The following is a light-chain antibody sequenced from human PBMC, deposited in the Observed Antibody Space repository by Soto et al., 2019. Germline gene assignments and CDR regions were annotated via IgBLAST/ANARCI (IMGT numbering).Light chain of an antibody. CDR3: QQRGNWPRTWA. CDR1: QSVSSSY. CDR2: DAS. V-gene: IGKV3D-20*02. J-gene: IGKJ1*01. Sequence: IVLTQSPGTLCWSGGEIATLSFGARQSVSSSYLAWYQQKPGQAPRLLIYDASLRATGIPARFTGSGSGTDFTLTINSLEPEDFAVYYCQQRGNWPRTWAFGQGTKVDI.